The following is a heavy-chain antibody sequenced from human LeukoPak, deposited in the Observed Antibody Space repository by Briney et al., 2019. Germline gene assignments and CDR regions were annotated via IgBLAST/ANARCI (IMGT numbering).Heavy chain of an antibody. V-gene: IGHV3-23*01. CDR2: ISASGGST. D-gene: IGHD5-12*01. CDR3: AKGRGYSGYDFFDY. CDR1: GFTFRSYT. J-gene: IGHJ4*02. Sequence: GGSLRLSCSASGFTFRSYTMYWVRQAPGKGLEWVSAISASGGSTFYADSVKGRFTISRDNSKNTLYLQMNSLRAEDTALYYCAKGRGYSGYDFFDYWGQGTLVTVSS.